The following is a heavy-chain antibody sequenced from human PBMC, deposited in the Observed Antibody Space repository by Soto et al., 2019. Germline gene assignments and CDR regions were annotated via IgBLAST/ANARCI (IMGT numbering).Heavy chain of an antibody. J-gene: IGHJ5*02. Sequence: GGSLRLSCAASGFTFSSYSMNWVRQAPGKGLEWVSSISSGSTFIYYADSVKGRFTISRDNAKNQFSLKLSSVTAADTAVYYCARHISPIFGVLIAWFDPWGQGTLVTVS. V-gene: IGHV3-21*01. CDR2: ISSGSTFI. CDR1: GFTFSSYS. CDR3: ARHISPIFGVLIAWFDP. D-gene: IGHD3-3*01.